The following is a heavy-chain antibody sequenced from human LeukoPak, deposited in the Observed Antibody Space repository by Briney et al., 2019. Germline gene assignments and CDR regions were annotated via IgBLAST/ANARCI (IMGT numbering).Heavy chain of an antibody. J-gene: IGHJ6*02. Sequence: GGSLRLSCAASGFTFSNAWMNWVRQAPGKGLEWVGRIKSKTDGGTTDYAAPVKGRFTISRDDSKNTLYLQMNSLKTEDTAVCYCTTEEGYCSSTSCPSGYYYYGMDVWGQGTTVTVSS. CDR2: IKSKTDGGTT. D-gene: IGHD2-2*01. CDR3: TTEEGYCSSTSCPSGYYYYGMDV. CDR1: GFTFSNAW. V-gene: IGHV3-15*07.